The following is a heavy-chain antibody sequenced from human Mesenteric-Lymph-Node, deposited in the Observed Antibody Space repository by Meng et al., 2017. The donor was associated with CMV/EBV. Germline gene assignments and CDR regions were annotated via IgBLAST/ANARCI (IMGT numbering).Heavy chain of an antibody. Sequence: GESLKISCKASGYKFTDYWIAWVRQMPGKGLEWMGMIYPGDSDIRYGPSFQGQVTISADKSTDTAYLQWNTLQSSDTGIYYCARGGMTVFGVIGDPWGQGTLVTVSS. CDR2: IYPGDSDI. CDR1: GYKFTDYW. V-gene: IGHV5-51*01. CDR3: ARGGMTVFGVIGDP. J-gene: IGHJ5*02. D-gene: IGHD3-3*01.